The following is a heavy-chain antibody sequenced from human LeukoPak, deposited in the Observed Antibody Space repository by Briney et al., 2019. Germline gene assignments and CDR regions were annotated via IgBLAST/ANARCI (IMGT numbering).Heavy chain of an antibody. CDR3: ARHEDQSSSWYFGAFDI. V-gene: IGHV4-39*01. J-gene: IGHJ3*02. Sequence: TSQTLSLTCTVSGGSISSGDYYWGWIRQPPGKGLEWIGSIYYSGSTYYNPSLKSRVTISVDTSKNQFSLKLSSVTAADTAVYYCARHEDQSSSWYFGAFDIWGQGTMVTVSS. CDR2: IYYSGST. CDR1: GGSISSGDYY. D-gene: IGHD6-13*01.